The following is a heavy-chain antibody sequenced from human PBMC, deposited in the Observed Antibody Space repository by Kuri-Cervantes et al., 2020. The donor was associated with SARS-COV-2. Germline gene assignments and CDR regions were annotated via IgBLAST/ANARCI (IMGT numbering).Heavy chain of an antibody. CDR1: GDSISSDGHF. CDR2: IYSSGTS. J-gene: IGHJ4*02. Sequence: LRLSCTVSGDSISSDGHFWTWIRQPPGKGLEWIGYIYSSGTSDYNPSLKSRVTISVDTSKNKFSLNLSSVTAADTAVYYCARDTRLGCSGTSCYSFFDYWGQGTLVTISS. V-gene: IGHV4-31*03. CDR3: ARDTRLGCSGTSCYSFFDY. D-gene: IGHD2-2*01.